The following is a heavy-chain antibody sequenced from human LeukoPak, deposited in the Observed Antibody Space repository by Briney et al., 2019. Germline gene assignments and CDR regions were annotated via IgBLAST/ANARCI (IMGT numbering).Heavy chain of an antibody. J-gene: IGHJ3*02. Sequence: GGSLRLSCVVSGFPFSSYAMSWVRQAPGKGLEWVSGISGSGGDTYYAASVKGRFTVSRDTSKNTLYLQMNSLRAEDTAVYYCAKEQWLVPHDAFDIWGQGTMVTVSS. CDR3: AKEQWLVPHDAFDI. CDR1: GFPFSSYA. V-gene: IGHV3-23*01. CDR2: ISGSGGDT. D-gene: IGHD6-19*01.